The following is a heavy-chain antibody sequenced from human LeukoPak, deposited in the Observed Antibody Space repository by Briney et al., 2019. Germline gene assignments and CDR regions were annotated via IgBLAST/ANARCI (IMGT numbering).Heavy chain of an antibody. V-gene: IGHV4-38-2*02. CDR3: ASSSDAADEFDY. CDR1: GYSISSGYY. Sequence: SETLSLTCTVSGYSISSGYYWGWIRQPPGKGLEWIGSIYHSGSTYYNPSLKSRVTISVDTSKNQFSLKLSSVTAADTAVYYCASSSDAADEFDYWGQGTLVTVSS. J-gene: IGHJ4*02. D-gene: IGHD6-25*01. CDR2: IYHSGST.